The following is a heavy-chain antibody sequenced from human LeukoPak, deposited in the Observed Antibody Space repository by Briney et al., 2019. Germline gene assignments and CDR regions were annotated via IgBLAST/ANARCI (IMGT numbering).Heavy chain of an antibody. Sequence: PGGSLRLSCAASGFTFSSYAMSWVRQAPGKGLEWVSAISGSGGSTYYADSVKGRFTVSRDNSKNTLYLQMNSLRAEDTAVYYCAKGEAVAGTHSFDYWGQGTLVAVSS. CDR2: ISGSGGST. CDR1: GFTFSSYA. J-gene: IGHJ4*02. D-gene: IGHD6-19*01. CDR3: AKGEAVAGTHSFDY. V-gene: IGHV3-23*01.